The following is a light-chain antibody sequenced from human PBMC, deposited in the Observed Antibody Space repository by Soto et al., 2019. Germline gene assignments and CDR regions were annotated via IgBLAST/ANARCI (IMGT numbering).Light chain of an antibody. CDR3: QSWGGGDHWV. J-gene: IGLJ3*02. CDR1: SGHSTYA. V-gene: IGLV4-69*01. CDR2: VNNDGSH. Sequence: QPVLSQSPSASASQGASVKITCSLTSGHSTYAVARPQQPPHKGPRFLMIVNNDGSHTKGAGIPDRFSGSSSGAARYLTISSLQSEDEGDYYCQSWGGGDHWVFGGGTKLTVL.